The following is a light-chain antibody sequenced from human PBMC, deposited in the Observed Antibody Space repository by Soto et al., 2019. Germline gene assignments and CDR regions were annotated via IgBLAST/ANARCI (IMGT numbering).Light chain of an antibody. CDR1: SSDIGGYDY. J-gene: IGLJ2*01. CDR3: SSYSRRALDVL. V-gene: IGLV2-14*01. CDR2: EVS. Sequence: QSALTQPASVSGSPGQSITISCTGTSSDIGGYDYVAWYQQHPGKAPKLIIYEVSNRPSGVSYRFSGSKSGNTASLTISGLQGEDEADYYCSSYSRRALDVLFGGGTKVTVL.